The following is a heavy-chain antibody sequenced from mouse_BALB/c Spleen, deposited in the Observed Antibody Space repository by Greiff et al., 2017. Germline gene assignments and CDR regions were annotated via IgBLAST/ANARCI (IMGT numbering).Heavy chain of an antibody. CDR1: GFTFSSYT. D-gene: IGHD2-10*02. V-gene: IGHV5-12-2*01. CDR2: ISNGGGST. Sequence: EVKLMESGGGLVQPGGSLKLSCAASGFTFSSYTMSWVRQTPEKRLEWVAYISNGGGSTYYPDTVKGRFTISRDNAKNTLYLQMSSLKSEDTAMYYCARGYGNFAYWGQGTLVTVSA. J-gene: IGHJ3*01. CDR3: ARGYGNFAY.